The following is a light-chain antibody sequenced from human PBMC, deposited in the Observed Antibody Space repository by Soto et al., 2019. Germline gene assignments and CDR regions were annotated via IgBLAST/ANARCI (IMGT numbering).Light chain of an antibody. CDR3: CSFAGGATFV. CDR2: EAN. V-gene: IGLV2-23*02. J-gene: IGLJ2*01. CDR1: SNDIGGYNL. Sequence: QSALTQPASVSGSPGQSITISCTGTSNDIGGYNLVSWYQQHPGKAPKLIIFEANKRPSGVSDRFSGSRSGNTASLTISALQAEDEADYSCCSFAGGATFVFGGGTKLTVL.